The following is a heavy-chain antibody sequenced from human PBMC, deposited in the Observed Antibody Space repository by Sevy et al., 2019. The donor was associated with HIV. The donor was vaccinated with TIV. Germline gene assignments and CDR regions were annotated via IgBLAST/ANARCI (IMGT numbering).Heavy chain of an antibody. CDR3: LLIAVAGQIDY. CDR2: IYYSGST. D-gene: IGHD6-19*01. Sequence: SETLSLTCTVSGGSISSSSYYWGWIRQPPGKGLEWIGSIYYSGSTYYTPSLKSRVTISVDTSKNQFSLKLSSVTAADTAVYYCLLIAVAGQIDYWGQGTLVTVSS. J-gene: IGHJ4*02. V-gene: IGHV4-39*01. CDR1: GGSISSSSYY.